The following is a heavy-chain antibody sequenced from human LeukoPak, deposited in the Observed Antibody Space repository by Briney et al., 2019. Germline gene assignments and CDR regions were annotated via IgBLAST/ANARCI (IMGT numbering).Heavy chain of an antibody. D-gene: IGHD3-3*01. V-gene: IGHV3-23*01. CDR2: ISGSGGST. CDR1: GITFSSYA. J-gene: IGHJ4*02. CDR3: ARDFWSGYSTEPEDYFDY. Sequence: GGSLRLSCAASGITFSSYAMSWVRQAPGKGLEWVSAISGSGGSTYYADSVKGRFTISRDNSKNTLYLQMNSLRAEDTAVYYCARDFWSGYSTEPEDYFDYWGQGTLVTVSS.